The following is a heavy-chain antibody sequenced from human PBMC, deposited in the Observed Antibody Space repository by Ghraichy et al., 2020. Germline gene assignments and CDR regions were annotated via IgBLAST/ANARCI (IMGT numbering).Heavy chain of an antibody. J-gene: IGHJ6*02. CDR1: GFTFDDYA. Sequence: GGSLRLSCAASGFTFDDYAMHWVRQAPGKGLEWVSGISWNSGSIGYADSVKGRFTISRDNAKNSLYLQMNSLRAEDTALYYCAKVDTAMVTWSCGMDVWGQETTVTVSS. V-gene: IGHV3-9*01. D-gene: IGHD5-18*01. CDR3: AKVDTAMVTWSCGMDV. CDR2: ISWNSGSI.